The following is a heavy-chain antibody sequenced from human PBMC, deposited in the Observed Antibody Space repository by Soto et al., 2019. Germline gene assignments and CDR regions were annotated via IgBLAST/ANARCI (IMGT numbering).Heavy chain of an antibody. CDR2: IYSGGST. D-gene: IGHD6-19*01. CDR3: ASNIAVRYYGMDV. CDR1: GFTFSNYA. J-gene: IGHJ6*02. Sequence: EVQLLESGGGLVQPGGSLRLSCAASGFTFSNYAMSWVRQAPGKGLEWVSVIYSGGSTYYADSVKGRFTISRDNSKNTLYLQMNSLRAEDTAVYYCASNIAVRYYGMDVWGQGTTVTVSS. V-gene: IGHV3-23*03.